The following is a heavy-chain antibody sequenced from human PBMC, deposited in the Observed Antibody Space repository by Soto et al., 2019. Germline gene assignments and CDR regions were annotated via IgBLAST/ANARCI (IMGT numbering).Heavy chain of an antibody. Sequence: GGSLRLSCAASGFTFSGSAMHWVRQASGKGPEWVGRIRSKANSYATAYAASVKGRSTISRDDSKNTAYLQMNSLKTEDTTVYYCITGPQNTWGQGTLVTVSS. CDR2: IRSKANSYAT. CDR3: ITGPQNT. J-gene: IGHJ5*02. CDR1: GFTFSGSA. V-gene: IGHV3-73*01.